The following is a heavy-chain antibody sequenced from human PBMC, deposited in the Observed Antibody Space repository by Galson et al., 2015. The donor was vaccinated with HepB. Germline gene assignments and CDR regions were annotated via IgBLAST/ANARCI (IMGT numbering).Heavy chain of an antibody. V-gene: IGHV3-23*05. D-gene: IGHD1-1*01. CDR3: AKGGINWSGFDS. Sequence: SLRLSCAASGFTFSNYAMSWVRQAPGKGLEWVPGIDSSGRITYYADSVKGRFTISRDNSKYTLSLQMSSLRAEDTGVYYCAKGGINWSGFDSWGQGTLVTVSS. CDR2: IDSSGRIT. CDR1: GFTFSNYA. J-gene: IGHJ4*02.